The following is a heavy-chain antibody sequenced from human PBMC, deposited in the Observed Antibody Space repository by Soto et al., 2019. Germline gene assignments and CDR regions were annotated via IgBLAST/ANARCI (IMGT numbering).Heavy chain of an antibody. D-gene: IGHD1-7*01. CDR1: GFSFNKYA. CDR2: ISGSGGST. CDR3: AKDLVTGTTPEYYFDY. V-gene: IGHV3-23*01. Sequence: DVHLLESGGGLVQPGGSLRLSCAASGFSFNKYAMIWVRQAPGKGQEWVSAISGSGGSTYYADTVKGRFTNSRHNSKNTLYLQMNSLRAEDTAVYYCAKDLVTGTTPEYYFDYWGQGTLVTVSS. J-gene: IGHJ4*02.